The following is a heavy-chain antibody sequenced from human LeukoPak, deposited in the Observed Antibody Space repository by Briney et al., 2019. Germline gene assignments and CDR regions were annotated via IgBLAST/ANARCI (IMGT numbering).Heavy chain of an antibody. CDR1: GFTFSSYS. D-gene: IGHD3-22*01. CDR3: ARGLFLSGYLDAFDI. V-gene: IGHV3-48*01. J-gene: IGHJ3*02. Sequence: GGSLRLSCAASGFTFSSYSMNWVRQAPGEGLEWVSYISSSSSTIYYADSVKGRFTISRDNLKNVLYLQMNSLKVEDTALYYCARGLFLSGYLDAFDIWGQGTVVTVSS. CDR2: ISSSSSTI.